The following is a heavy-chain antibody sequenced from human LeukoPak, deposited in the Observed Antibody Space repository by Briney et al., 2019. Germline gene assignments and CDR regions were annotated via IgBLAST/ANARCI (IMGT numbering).Heavy chain of an antibody. J-gene: IGHJ4*02. Sequence: GGSLRLSCGASGFTFSNYGMLWVRQAPGKGLEWVAFIRYDGNNKLYADSMKGRFTISRDNSKNTLYLQMNSLRAEDTAVYYCAKVSGVDTAMMYYFDYWGQGTLVTVSS. CDR2: IRYDGNNK. D-gene: IGHD5-18*01. V-gene: IGHV3-30*02. CDR1: GFTFSNYG. CDR3: AKVSGVDTAMMYYFDY.